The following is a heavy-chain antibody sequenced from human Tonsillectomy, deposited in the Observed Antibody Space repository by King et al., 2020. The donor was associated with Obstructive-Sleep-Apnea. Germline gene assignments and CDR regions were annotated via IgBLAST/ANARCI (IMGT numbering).Heavy chain of an antibody. J-gene: IGHJ6*02. V-gene: IGHV3-30*04. Sequence: VQLVESGGGVVQPGRSLRLSCAASGFTFSSYAMHWVRQAPGKGLEWVGVISYDGSNKYYADSLKGRFTISRDNSKNTLYLQMKSLRAEDTAVYYCARDRGSYYKEPITSGALYYGGMDVWGQGTTVTVSS. CDR3: ARDRGSYYKEPITSGALYYGGMDV. D-gene: IGHD3-10*01. CDR1: GFTFSSYA. CDR2: ISYDGSNK.